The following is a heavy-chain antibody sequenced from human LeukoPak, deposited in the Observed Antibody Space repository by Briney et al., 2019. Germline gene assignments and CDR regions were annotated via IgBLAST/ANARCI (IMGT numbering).Heavy chain of an antibody. CDR2: IKQDGSEK. CDR3: ARTYYGSGKSAFDI. CDR1: GFTFSSYW. J-gene: IGHJ3*02. D-gene: IGHD3-10*01. Sequence: GGSLRLSCAASGFTFSSYWMSWVRQAPGKGLEWVANIKQDGSEKYHVDSVKGRFTISRDNAKNSLYLQMNSLRAEDTAVYYCARTYYGSGKSAFDIWGQGTMVTVSS. V-gene: IGHV3-7*01.